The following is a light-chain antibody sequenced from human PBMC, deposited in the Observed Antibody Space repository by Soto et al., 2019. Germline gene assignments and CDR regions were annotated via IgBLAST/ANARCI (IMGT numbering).Light chain of an antibody. CDR2: GAS. J-gene: IGKJ1*01. Sequence: DIQRTQSPSSLSASVGDRVIITCRASQGLSKDLAWYQQKPGKAPKLLMYGASTLQSGVPSRFSGSGSGTDFTLTISSLQPEDVATYYCQKYNSAPWTFGQGTKVEI. CDR3: QKYNSAPWT. V-gene: IGKV1-27*01. CDR1: QGLSKD.